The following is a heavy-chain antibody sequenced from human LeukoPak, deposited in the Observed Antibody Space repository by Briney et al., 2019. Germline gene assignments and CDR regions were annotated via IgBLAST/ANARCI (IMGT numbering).Heavy chain of an antibody. V-gene: IGHV3-11*01. CDR1: GFTFSDFY. CDR2: IPTSGSTI. Sequence: GGSLRLSCAASGFTFSDFYMSWIRQAQGKGLEWVSYIPTSGSTIYYADSVKGRFAISRDNAKNSVYLQMNSLRGEDTAVYYCARVGRAITAAGFGAFDIWGQGTMVTVSS. CDR3: ARVGRAITAAGFGAFDI. J-gene: IGHJ3*02. D-gene: IGHD6-13*01.